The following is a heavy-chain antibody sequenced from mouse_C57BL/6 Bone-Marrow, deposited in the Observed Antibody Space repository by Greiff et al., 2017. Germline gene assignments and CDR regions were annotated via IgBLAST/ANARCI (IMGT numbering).Heavy chain of an antibody. CDR3: ARHPTTTPFAY. CDR2: ISSGGSYT. Sequence: EVMLVESGGDLVKPGGSLKLSCAASGFTFSSYGMSWVRQTPDKRLEWVATISSGGSYTYYPDSVKGRFTISRDNAKNTLYLQMSSLKSEDTAMYYCARHPTTTPFAYWGQGTLVTVSA. J-gene: IGHJ3*01. V-gene: IGHV5-6*01. D-gene: IGHD2-10*01. CDR1: GFTFSSYG.